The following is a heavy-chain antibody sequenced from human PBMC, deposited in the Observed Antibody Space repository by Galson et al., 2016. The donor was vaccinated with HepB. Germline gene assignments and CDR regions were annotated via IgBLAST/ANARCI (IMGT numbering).Heavy chain of an antibody. Sequence: SLRLSCAASGFTFSSYAMNWVRQAPGKGLERVATISIFGDNTHYADSVKGRFTVSRDNSKSTFYLHMHSLRVEDTAIYHCAKDLDSSGWYEGVYWGQGTLVTVSS. V-gene: IGHV3-23*01. D-gene: IGHD6-19*01. CDR1: GFTFSSYA. CDR2: ISIFGDNT. J-gene: IGHJ4*02. CDR3: AKDLDSSGWYEGVY.